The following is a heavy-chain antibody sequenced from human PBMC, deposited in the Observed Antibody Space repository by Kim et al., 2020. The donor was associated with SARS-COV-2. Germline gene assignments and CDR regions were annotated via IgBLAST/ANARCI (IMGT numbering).Heavy chain of an antibody. CDR2: ISSSSSYI. CDR1: GFTFSSYN. CDR3: ARVKNSSLLENYYYGMDV. V-gene: IGHV3-21*01. J-gene: IGHJ6*02. D-gene: IGHD3-22*01. Sequence: GGSLRLSCAASGFTFSSYNMNWVRQAPGKGLEWVSYISSSSSYIYYADSVKGRLTISRDNAHNSLYLQMNSLRAEDTAVYYCARVKNSSLLENYYYGMDVWGQGTTVTVSS.